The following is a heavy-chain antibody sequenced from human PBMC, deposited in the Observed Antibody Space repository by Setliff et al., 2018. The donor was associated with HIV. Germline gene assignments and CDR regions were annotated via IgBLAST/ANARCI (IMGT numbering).Heavy chain of an antibody. CDR3: AITIVGVTTEMY. J-gene: IGHJ4*02. Sequence: SETLSLTCAVYGGSFNGYYWNWIRQSPGKGLEWIVEVNHNGNINYNPSLQSRVTVSVDTSKPQFSLKMNSVTAADTAVYYCAITIVGVTTEMYWGQGTLVTVSS. CDR2: VNHNGNI. D-gene: IGHD2-21*02. CDR1: GGSFNGYY. V-gene: IGHV4-34*01.